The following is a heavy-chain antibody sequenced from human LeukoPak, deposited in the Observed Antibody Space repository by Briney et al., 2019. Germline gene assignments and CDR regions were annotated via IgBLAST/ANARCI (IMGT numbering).Heavy chain of an antibody. D-gene: IGHD3-22*01. CDR2: IYYSGST. J-gene: IGHJ4*02. Sequence: SETLSLTCTVSGGSIRRYYWSWIRQPPGKGLEWIGYIYYSGSTNYNPSLKSRVTVSVDTSKNQFSLKLSSVTAADTAVYYCARRTRITMIEDYWGQGTLVNVSS. CDR1: GGSIRRYY. V-gene: IGHV4-59*08. CDR3: ARRTRITMIEDY.